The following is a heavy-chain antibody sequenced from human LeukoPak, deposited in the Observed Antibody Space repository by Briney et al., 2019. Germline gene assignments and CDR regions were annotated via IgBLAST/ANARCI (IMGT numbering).Heavy chain of an antibody. D-gene: IGHD3-10*01. CDR1: GFTFSSYS. CDR3: ARDRRPWFGSPRDAFDI. Sequence: PGGSLRLSCAASGFTFSSYSMNWVRQAPGKGLEWVSSISSSSSYIYYADSVKGRFTISRDNAKNSLYLQMNSLRAGDTAVYYCARDRRPWFGSPRDAFDIWGQGTMVTVSS. CDR2: ISSSSSYI. J-gene: IGHJ3*02. V-gene: IGHV3-21*01.